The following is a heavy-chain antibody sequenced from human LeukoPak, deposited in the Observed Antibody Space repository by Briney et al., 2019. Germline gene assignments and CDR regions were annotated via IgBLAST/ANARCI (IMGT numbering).Heavy chain of an antibody. J-gene: IGHJ4*02. CDR3: ARDRYYYDSSARYFDY. CDR2: IHTSGST. V-gene: IGHV4-4*07. D-gene: IGHD3-22*01. Sequence: SETLFLTCTVSGGSISSYYWSWIRQPAGKGLEWIGRIHTSGSTNYSPSLKSRVTMSVDTSKNQFSLKLSSVTAADTTVYYCARDRYYYDSSARYFDYWGQGTLVTVSS. CDR1: GGSISSYY.